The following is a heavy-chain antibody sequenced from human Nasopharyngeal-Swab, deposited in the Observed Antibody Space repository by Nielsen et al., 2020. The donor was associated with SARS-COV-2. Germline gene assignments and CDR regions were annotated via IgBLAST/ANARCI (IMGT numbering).Heavy chain of an antibody. V-gene: IGHV2-70*12. J-gene: IGHJ5*02. CDR3: AHRGIAVASGWFDP. CDR1: GFSLSTSGMC. Sequence: GPTLVKPTQTLTLTCTFSGFSLSTSGMCVSWIRQPPGKALEWLARIDWDDDKYYSTSLKTRLTISKDTSKNQVVLTMTNMDPVDTATYYCAHRGIAVASGWFDPWGQGTLVTVSS. D-gene: IGHD6-19*01. CDR2: IDWDDDK.